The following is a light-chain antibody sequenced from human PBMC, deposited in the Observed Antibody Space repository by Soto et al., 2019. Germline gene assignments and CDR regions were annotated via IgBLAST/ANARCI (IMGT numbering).Light chain of an antibody. J-gene: IGLJ2*01. CDR2: EVS. V-gene: IGLV2-23*02. Sequence: QSALTQPASVSGSPGQSITISCTGTSSDVGSYNLVSWYQQHPGKAPKLMIYEVSKRPSGVSNRFSVSKSGNTASLTISGLQAEDEADYYCCSYAGSRAVVFGGGTKLTVL. CDR1: SSDVGSYNL. CDR3: CSYAGSRAVV.